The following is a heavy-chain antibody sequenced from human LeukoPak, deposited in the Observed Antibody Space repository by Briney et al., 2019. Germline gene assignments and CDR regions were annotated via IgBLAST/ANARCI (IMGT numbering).Heavy chain of an antibody. J-gene: IGHJ3*02. V-gene: IGHV1-69*05. D-gene: IGHD3-3*01. CDR1: GGTFSSYA. CDR3: ARDPPTIFGVVLRRDDI. Sequence: VASVKVSCKASGGTFSSYAISWVRQAPGQGLEWMGRIIPIFGTANYAQKFQGRVTITTDESTSTAYMELSSLRSEDTAVYYCARDPPTIFGVVLRRDDIWGQGTMVTVSS. CDR2: IIPIFGTA.